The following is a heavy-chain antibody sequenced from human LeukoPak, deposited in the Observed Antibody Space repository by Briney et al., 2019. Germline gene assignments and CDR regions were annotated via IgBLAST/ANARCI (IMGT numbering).Heavy chain of an antibody. CDR1: GYTFTDYY. J-gene: IGHJ4*02. Sequence: ASVKVSCKASGYTFTDYYVHWVRQAPGQGFEWMGWINPNSGGTNYAQKFQGRVTMTRDTTISTAYMELSRLTSDDTAVYYCARDPDYQLLYVGDYYFDYWGQGTLVTVSS. CDR3: ARDPDYQLLYVGDYYFDY. D-gene: IGHD2-2*02. V-gene: IGHV1-2*02. CDR2: INPNSGGT.